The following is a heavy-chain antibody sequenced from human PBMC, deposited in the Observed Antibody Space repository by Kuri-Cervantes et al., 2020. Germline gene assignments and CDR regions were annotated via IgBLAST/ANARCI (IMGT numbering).Heavy chain of an antibody. CDR2: ISYDGSNK. D-gene: IGHD1-1*01. Sequence: GESLKISCAASGFTFSSYAMHWVRQAPGKGLEWVAVISYDGSNKYYADSVKGRFTISRDNSKNTLYLQMNSLGAEDTAVYYCARSKGGTTGSPLDYWGQGTLVTVSS. CDR3: ARSKGGTTGSPLDY. V-gene: IGHV3-30-3*01. CDR1: GFTFSSYA. J-gene: IGHJ4*02.